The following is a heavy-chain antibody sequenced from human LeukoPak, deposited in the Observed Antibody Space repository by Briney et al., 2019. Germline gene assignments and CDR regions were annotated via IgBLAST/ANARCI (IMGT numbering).Heavy chain of an antibody. D-gene: IGHD2-2*01. CDR2: ISKDGSDT. V-gene: IGHV3-30-3*01. CDR3: ARDRGSAAASDYFDY. Sequence: GGSLRLSCAASGFTFSSYAMFWVRQAPGKGLEWVTIISKDGSDTFYADSVRGRFTISRDNSKNMLYLQLNSLTTEDTALYYCARDRGSAAASDYFDYWGQGTLVTVSS. CDR1: GFTFSSYA. J-gene: IGHJ4*02.